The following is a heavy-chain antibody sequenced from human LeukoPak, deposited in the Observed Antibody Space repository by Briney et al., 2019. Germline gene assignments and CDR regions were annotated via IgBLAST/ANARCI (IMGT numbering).Heavy chain of an antibody. J-gene: IGHJ4*02. CDR1: GFTFSSSA. CDR3: AKQLGYCSDGSCYFPY. CDR2: ISNNGGYT. D-gene: IGHD2-15*01. Sequence: GGSLRLSCAASGFTFSSSAMSWVRQAPGKGLEWVSAISNNGGYTYYTDSVQGRFTISRDNSKSTLCLQMNSLRAEDTAVYYCAKQLGYCSDGSCYFPYWGQGALVTVSS. V-gene: IGHV3-23*01.